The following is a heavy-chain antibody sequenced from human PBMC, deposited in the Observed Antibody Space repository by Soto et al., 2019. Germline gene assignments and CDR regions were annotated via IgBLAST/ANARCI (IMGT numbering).Heavy chain of an antibody. CDR2: INPNSGGT. Sequence: QVQLVQSGAKVKKPGASVKVSCKASGYTFTGYYMHWVRQAPGQGLEWMGWINPNSGGTNYAQKFQGWVTMTRDTSISTAYMELSRLRSDDTAVYYCARDYGLLWFGELSGWFDPWGQGTLVTVSS. CDR3: ARDYGLLWFGELSGWFDP. D-gene: IGHD3-10*01. V-gene: IGHV1-2*04. J-gene: IGHJ5*02. CDR1: GYTFTGYY.